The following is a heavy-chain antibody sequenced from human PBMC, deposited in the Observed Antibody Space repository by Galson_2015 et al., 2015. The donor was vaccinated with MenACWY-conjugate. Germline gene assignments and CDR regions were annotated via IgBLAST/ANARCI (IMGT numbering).Heavy chain of an antibody. CDR3: ARETSWGRSGTSVDH. J-gene: IGHJ4*02. Sequence: SVKVSCKASGYTFTNNGISWVRQAPGQGLEWLGWISAYNGNTNYAQKLQGRVTVTTDTSTSTAYMELRSLTSDDTAIYYCARETSWGRSGTSVDHWGQGTLVTVSS. D-gene: IGHD1-26*01. CDR1: GYTFTNNG. CDR2: ISAYNGNT. V-gene: IGHV1-18*04.